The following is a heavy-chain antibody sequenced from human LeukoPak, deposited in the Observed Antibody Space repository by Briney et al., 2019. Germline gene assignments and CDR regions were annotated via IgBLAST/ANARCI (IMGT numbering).Heavy chain of an antibody. J-gene: IGHJ4*02. V-gene: IGHV3-33*01. Sequence: GGSLRLSCAASGFTFSSYGMHWVRQAPGKGLEWVAVIWYDGSNKYYADSVQGRFTISRDNSQNTLFLQMNNVRAEDTALYYCARGLGYSYGYGIDYWGQGTLVAVSS. CDR2: IWYDGSNK. CDR1: GFTFSSYG. D-gene: IGHD5-18*01. CDR3: ARGLGYSYGYGIDY.